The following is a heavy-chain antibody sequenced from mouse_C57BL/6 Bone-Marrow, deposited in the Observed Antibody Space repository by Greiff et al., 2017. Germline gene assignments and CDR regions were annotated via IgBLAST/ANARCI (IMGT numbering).Heavy chain of an antibody. D-gene: IGHD2-3*01. V-gene: IGHV14-4*01. CDR2: IDPENGDT. J-gene: IGHJ1*03. CDR1: GFNIKDDY. Sequence: EVKLVESGAELVRPGASVKLSCTASGFNIKDDYMHWVKQRPEQGLEWIGWIDPENGDTEYASKFPGKATITADTSSNTAYLQLSSLTSEDTAVYYCTDPIYDGYYFDVWGTGTTVTVSS. CDR3: TDPIYDGYYFDV.